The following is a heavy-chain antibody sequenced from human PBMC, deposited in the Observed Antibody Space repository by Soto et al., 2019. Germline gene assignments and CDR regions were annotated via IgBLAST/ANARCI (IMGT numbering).Heavy chain of an antibody. D-gene: IGHD4-4*01. Sequence: PSETLSLTCTVSGGSITSYYWSWIRQPPGKGLEWIGYIYYSGSTNYNPSLKSRVTISIDTSKNQFSLKLSSVTAADTAVYYCAAHSNYAYYYYLDVWGKGTTVTVSS. J-gene: IGHJ6*03. CDR1: GGSITSYY. CDR2: IYYSGST. V-gene: IGHV4-59*08. CDR3: AAHSNYAYYYYLDV.